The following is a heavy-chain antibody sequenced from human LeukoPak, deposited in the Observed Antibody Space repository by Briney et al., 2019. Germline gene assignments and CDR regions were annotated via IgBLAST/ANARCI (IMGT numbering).Heavy chain of an antibody. CDR2: ISGSGGST. V-gene: IGHV3-23*01. Sequence: GGSLRLSCAASGFTFSSYAMSWVRQAPGKGLEWVSAISGSGGSTYYADSVKGRFTISRDNPKNTLYLQMNSLRAEDTAVYYCAKGPIVVVPAAMPFDYWGQGTLVTVSS. CDR3: AKGPIVVVPAAMPFDY. D-gene: IGHD2-2*01. J-gene: IGHJ4*02. CDR1: GFTFSSYA.